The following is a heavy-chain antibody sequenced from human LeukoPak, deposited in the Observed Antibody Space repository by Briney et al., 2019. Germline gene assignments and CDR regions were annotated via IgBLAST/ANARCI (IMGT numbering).Heavy chain of an antibody. Sequence: GGSLRLSCAASGFTFSSYGMSWVRQAPGKGLEWISGISGNGDSTYYADSVKGRFTISRDNSKNTLYLQINSLRAEDTAVYYCAKDAPYYYDSSGYGGAFDIWGQGTMVTVSS. J-gene: IGHJ3*02. D-gene: IGHD3-22*01. CDR3: AKDAPYYYDSSGYGGAFDI. CDR2: ISGNGDST. CDR1: GFTFSSYG. V-gene: IGHV3-23*01.